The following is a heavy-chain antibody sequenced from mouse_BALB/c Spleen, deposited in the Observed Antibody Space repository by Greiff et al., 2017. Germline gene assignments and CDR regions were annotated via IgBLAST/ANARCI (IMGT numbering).Heavy chain of an antibody. J-gene: IGHJ4*01. V-gene: IGHV5-15*02. Sequence: EVKVVESGGGLVQPGGSRKLSCAASGFTFSDYGMAWVRQAPGKGPEWVAFISNLAYSIYYADTVTGRFTISRENAKNTLYLEMSSLRSEDTAMYYCARDRYAMDYWGQGTSVTVSS. CDR2: ISNLAYSI. CDR1: GFTFSDYG. CDR3: ARDRYAMDY.